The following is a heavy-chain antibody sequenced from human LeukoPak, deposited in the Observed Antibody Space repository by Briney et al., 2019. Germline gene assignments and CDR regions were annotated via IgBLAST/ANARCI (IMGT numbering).Heavy chain of an antibody. V-gene: IGHV3-30*18. Sequence: SCKASGYMFTGYYMHWVRQAPGKGLEWVAVISYDGSNKYYADSVKGRFTISRDNSKNTLYLQMNSLRAEDTAVYYCANDLEFWGQGTMVTVSS. D-gene: IGHD2/OR15-2a*01. J-gene: IGHJ3*01. CDR2: ISYDGSNK. CDR3: ANDLEF. CDR1: GYMFTGYY.